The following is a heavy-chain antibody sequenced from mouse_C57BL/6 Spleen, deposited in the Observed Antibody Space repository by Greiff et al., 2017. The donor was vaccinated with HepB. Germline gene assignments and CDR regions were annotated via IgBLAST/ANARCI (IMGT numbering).Heavy chain of an antibody. CDR2: IHPNSGST. J-gene: IGHJ1*03. CDR1: GYTFTSYW. D-gene: IGHD6-5*01. CDR3: ARSSLYWYFDV. V-gene: IGHV1-64*01. Sequence: QVQLKQPGAELVKPGASVKLSCKASGYTFTSYWMHWVKQRPGQGLEWIGMIHPNSGSTNYNEKFKSKATLTVDKSSSTAYMQLSSLTSEDSAVYYCARSSLYWYFDVWGTGTTVTVSS.